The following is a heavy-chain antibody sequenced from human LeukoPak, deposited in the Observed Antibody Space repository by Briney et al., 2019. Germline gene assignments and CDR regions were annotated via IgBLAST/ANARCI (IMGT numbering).Heavy chain of an antibody. CDR2: INAGNGNT. D-gene: IGHD3-22*01. J-gene: IGHJ6*03. CDR1: GYTFTSYA. CDR3: ARVRYYYDSSGYPENFMDV. Sequence: PGASVKVSCKASGYTFTSYAMHWVHQAPGQRLEWMGWINAGNGNTKYSQEFQGRVTITRDTSASTAYMELSSLRSEDTAVYYCARVRYYYDSSGYPENFMDVWGKGTTVTVSS. V-gene: IGHV1-3*03.